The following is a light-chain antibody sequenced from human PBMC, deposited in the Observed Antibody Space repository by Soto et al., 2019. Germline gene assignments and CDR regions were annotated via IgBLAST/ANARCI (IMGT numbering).Light chain of an antibody. CDR1: QSVNDNH. Sequence: EIVLTQSPGTLSLSPGERATLSCRASQSVNDNHLAWYQQKPGQAPRILIYTTSNRATGIPDRFSGSGSGTDFILTISRLEPEDFAVYYCQQYGSSLSITFGQGTRLEIK. CDR3: QQYGSSLSIT. J-gene: IGKJ5*01. V-gene: IGKV3-20*01. CDR2: TTS.